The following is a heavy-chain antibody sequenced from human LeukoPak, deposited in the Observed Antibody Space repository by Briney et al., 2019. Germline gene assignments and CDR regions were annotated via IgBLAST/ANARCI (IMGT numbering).Heavy chain of an antibody. V-gene: IGHV4-30-2*01. J-gene: IGHJ4*02. CDR3: ATTPKGGYSAYLDY. Sequence: SETLSLTCTASGGSISSGGYYWSWIRQPPGKGLEWIGEIYHSGSTNYNPSLKSRVTISVDKSKNHFSLKVSSVTAADTAVYYCATTPKGGYSAYLDYWGQGTLVTVSS. CDR1: GGSISSGGYY. D-gene: IGHD5-12*01. CDR2: IYHSGST.